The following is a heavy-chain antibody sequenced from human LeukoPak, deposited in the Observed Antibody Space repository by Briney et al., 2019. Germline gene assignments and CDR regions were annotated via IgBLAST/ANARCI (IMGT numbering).Heavy chain of an antibody. CDR1: GFTFSSYV. J-gene: IGHJ4*02. CDR3: AKALTTYGSGSYYPEGSDY. Sequence: GGSLRLSCAASGFTFSSYVMHWVRQAPGKGLEWVAVISYDGSNKYYADSVKGRFTISRDNSKNTLYLQMNSLRAEDTAVYYCAKALTTYGSGSYYPEGSDYWGQGTLVTVSS. V-gene: IGHV3-30*04. D-gene: IGHD3-10*01. CDR2: ISYDGSNK.